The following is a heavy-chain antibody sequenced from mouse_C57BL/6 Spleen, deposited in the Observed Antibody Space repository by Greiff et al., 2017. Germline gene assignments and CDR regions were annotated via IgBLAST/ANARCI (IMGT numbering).Heavy chain of an antibody. CDR3: ARSGPDYAMDY. J-gene: IGHJ4*01. CDR1: GYTFTSYW. CDR2: IDPSASAT. Sequence: QVQLQQPGAELVRPGSSVKLSCKASGYTFTSYWMHWVKQRPIQGLEWIGNIDPSASATHYNQKFKDKATLTVDKSSSTAYMQLSSLTSEDSAVYCCARSGPDYAMDYWGQGTLVTVSA. V-gene: IGHV1-52*01.